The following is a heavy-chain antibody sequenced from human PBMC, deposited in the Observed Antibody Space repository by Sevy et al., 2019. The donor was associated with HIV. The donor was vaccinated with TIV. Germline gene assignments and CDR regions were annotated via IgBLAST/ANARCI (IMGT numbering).Heavy chain of an antibody. CDR2: IKQDGSEK. CDR3: ARAGRWFGELWDFDY. J-gene: IGHJ4*02. D-gene: IGHD3-10*01. V-gene: IGHV3-7*01. Sequence: QLGGPLRLSCAASGFTFSSYWMSWVRQAPGKGLEWVANIKQDGSEKYYVDSVKGRFTISRDNAKNSLYLQMNSLRAEDTAVYYCARAGRWFGELWDFDYWGQGTLVTVSS. CDR1: GFTFSSYW.